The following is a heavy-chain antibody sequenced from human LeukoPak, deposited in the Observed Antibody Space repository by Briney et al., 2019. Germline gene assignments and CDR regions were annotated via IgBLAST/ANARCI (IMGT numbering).Heavy chain of an antibody. V-gene: IGHV1-2*02. Sequence: ASVKVSCKASGYTFTSYAMHWVRQAPGQRLEWMGWINPNSGGTNYAQKFQGRVTMTRDTSISTAYMELSRLRSDDTAVYYCARDYCSGGSCYSDAFDIWGQGTMVTVSS. CDR1: GYTFTSYA. CDR3: ARDYCSGGSCYSDAFDI. D-gene: IGHD2-15*01. CDR2: INPNSGGT. J-gene: IGHJ3*02.